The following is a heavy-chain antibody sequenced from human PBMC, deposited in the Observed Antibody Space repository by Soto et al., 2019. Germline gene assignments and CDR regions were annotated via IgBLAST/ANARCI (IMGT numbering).Heavy chain of an antibody. CDR1: GFTFSSYA. CDR2: ISGSGGST. J-gene: IGHJ3*02. CDR3: TPLGGGFHI. D-gene: IGHD2-15*01. V-gene: IGHV3-23*01. Sequence: GGSLRLSCAASGFTFSSYAMSWVRQAPGKGLEWVSAISGSGGSTYYADSVKGRFTISRDNSKNSLYLQMNSLKTEDTAVYYCTPLGGGFHIWGQGTMVTVSS.